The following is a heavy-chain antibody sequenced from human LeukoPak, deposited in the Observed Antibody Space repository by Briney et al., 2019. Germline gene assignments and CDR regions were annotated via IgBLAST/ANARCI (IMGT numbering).Heavy chain of an antibody. CDR3: ARVLQEYCSGGSCFYTYYYYYMDV. V-gene: IGHV4-39*07. CDR1: GGSISSSSYY. J-gene: IGHJ6*03. CDR2: IYYSGST. Sequence: SETLSLTCTVSGGSISSSSYYWGWIRQPPGKGLEWIGSIYYSGSTYYNPSLKSRVTISVDTSKNQFSLKLSSATAADTAVYYCARVLQEYCSGGSCFYTYYYYYMDVWGKGTTVTVSS. D-gene: IGHD2-15*01.